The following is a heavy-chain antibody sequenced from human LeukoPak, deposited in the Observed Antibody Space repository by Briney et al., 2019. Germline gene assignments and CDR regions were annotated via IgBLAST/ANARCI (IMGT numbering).Heavy chain of an antibody. CDR2: IYTNENT. V-gene: IGHV4-4*07. CDR1: GGSISTYY. J-gene: IGHJ4*02. Sequence: SETLSLTCTVSGGSISTYYWSWIRQPAGKGLEWIGRIYTNENTNYNPSLRSRVTMSVDTSKNQFSLKLSSVTAADTAVYYCAADRYGDSQSVWGQGTLVTVSS. CDR3: AADRYGDSQSV. D-gene: IGHD4-17*01.